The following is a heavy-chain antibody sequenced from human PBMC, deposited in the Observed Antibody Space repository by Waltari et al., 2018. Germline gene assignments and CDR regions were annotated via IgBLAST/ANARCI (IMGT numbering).Heavy chain of an antibody. V-gene: IGHV3-7*01. CDR2: IKQGGSEK. Sequence: EVRLVESGGGLVQPGGSLRLSCATSGLRFSDYWMSWVRQAPGKGREGVGQIKQGGSEKFYVDYVKGRFTNSVDDADNSLFLQMDSLRADDTAVYYCARGGKDGSWDYWGQGTLVPVSP. J-gene: IGHJ4*02. CDR3: ARGGKDGSWDY. CDR1: GLRFSDYW. D-gene: IGHD3-10*01.